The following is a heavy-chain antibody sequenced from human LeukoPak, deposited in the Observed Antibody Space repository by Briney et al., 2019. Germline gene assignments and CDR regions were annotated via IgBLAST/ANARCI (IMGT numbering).Heavy chain of an antibody. Sequence: SETLSLTCAVYGGSFSGYYWSWIRQPPGKGLEWIGKINHSGSTNYNPSLKSRVTISVDTSKNQFSLKLSSVTAADTAVYYCARRPYSGSYFDYWGQGTLVTVSS. D-gene: IGHD1-26*01. CDR1: GGSFSGYY. J-gene: IGHJ4*02. CDR2: INHSGST. V-gene: IGHV4-34*01. CDR3: ARRPYSGSYFDY.